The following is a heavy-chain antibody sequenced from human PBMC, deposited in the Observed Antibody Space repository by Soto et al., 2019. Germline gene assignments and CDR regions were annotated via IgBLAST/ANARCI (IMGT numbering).Heavy chain of an antibody. V-gene: IGHV1-2*04. D-gene: IGHD6-19*01. J-gene: IGHJ4*02. CDR1: GYTFTGYY. CDR2: INPNSGGT. Sequence: ASVKVSCKASGYTFTGYYMHWVRQAPGHGLEWMGWINPNSGGTNYAQKFQGWVTMTRDTSISTAYMELSRLRSDDTAVYYCARGGPWYSSGWDLYYFDYWGQGTLVTVSS. CDR3: ARGGPWYSSGWDLYYFDY.